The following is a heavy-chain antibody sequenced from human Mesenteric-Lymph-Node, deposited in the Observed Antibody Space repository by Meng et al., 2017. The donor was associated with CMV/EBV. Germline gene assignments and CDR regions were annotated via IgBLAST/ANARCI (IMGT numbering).Heavy chain of an antibody. CDR1: GGSFSGSY. CDR3: ARERGWGTLMYYFDY. D-gene: IGHD6-19*01. J-gene: IGHJ4*02. CDR2: INHSGST. Sequence: YGGSFSGSYWSWIRQPPGKGLEWIGEINHSGSTNYTPSLKSRVTISVDTSKNQFSLKLSSVTAADTAVYYCARERGWGTLMYYFDYWGQGTLVTVSS. V-gene: IGHV4-34*01.